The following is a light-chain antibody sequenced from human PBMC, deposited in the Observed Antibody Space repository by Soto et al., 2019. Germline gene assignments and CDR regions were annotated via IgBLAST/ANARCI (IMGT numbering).Light chain of an antibody. Sequence: EIVMTQSPATLSVSPWEGVTLSCRASERLTTNLAWYQQSPGQAPRLLIYGTYTRATGIPTRFSGSGTGTEFTLTISSLESEDFAVYYCQQYNKWPRTLGGGTKVDIK. V-gene: IGKV3D-15*01. CDR1: ERLTTN. CDR2: GTY. CDR3: QQYNKWPRT. J-gene: IGKJ4*01.